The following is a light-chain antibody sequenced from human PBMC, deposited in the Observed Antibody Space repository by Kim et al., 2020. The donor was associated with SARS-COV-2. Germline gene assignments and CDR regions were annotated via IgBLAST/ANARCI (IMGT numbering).Light chain of an antibody. V-gene: IGKV1-33*01. CDR3: QQYENLPT. J-gene: IGKJ3*01. CDR2: YAS. Sequence: SASVGYIYTIPCQARQEISNFFNWYPHKPGKAPNLLIHYASNLESGVPSRFSGSRSGTEFTFTISSLQPEDFATYYCQQYENLPTFGPRTKVDIK. CDR1: QEISNF.